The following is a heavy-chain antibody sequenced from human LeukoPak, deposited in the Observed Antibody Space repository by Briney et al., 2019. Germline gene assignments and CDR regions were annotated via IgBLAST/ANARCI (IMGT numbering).Heavy chain of an antibody. CDR3: ARDLRWLQLRGYFDY. CDR1: GFTFSSYA. V-gene: IGHV3-30-3*01. D-gene: IGHD5-24*01. CDR2: ISYDGSNK. J-gene: IGHJ4*02. Sequence: GGSLRLSCAASGFTFSSYAMHWVRQAPGKGLEWVAVISYDGSNKYYADSVKGRFTISRDNSKSTLYLQMNSLRAEDTAVYYCARDLRWLQLRGYFDYWGQGTLVTVSS.